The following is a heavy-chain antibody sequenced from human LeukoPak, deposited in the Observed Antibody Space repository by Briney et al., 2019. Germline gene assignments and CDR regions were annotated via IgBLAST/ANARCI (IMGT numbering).Heavy chain of an antibody. Sequence: SETLSLTCTVSGGSISSFYWIWIRQPPGKGLEWIGYLYYSGSTNYNPSLKSRVTISVDTSKNQFSLKLSAVTAADTAVYYCARYCSGGSCRPPSVGVNWFDPWGQGTLVTVSS. V-gene: IGHV4-59*08. D-gene: IGHD2-15*01. CDR2: LYYSGST. CDR3: ARYCSGGSCRPPSVGVNWFDP. J-gene: IGHJ5*02. CDR1: GGSISSFY.